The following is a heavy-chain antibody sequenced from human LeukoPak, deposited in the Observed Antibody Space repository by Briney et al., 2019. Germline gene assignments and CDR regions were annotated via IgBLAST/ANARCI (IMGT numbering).Heavy chain of an antibody. CDR2: ISGSGGNT. D-gene: IGHD3-22*01. Sequence: GGSLRLSCAASGFTFRSYAMSWVRQAPGKGLEWVSTISGSGGNTYYADSVKGRFTISRDNSKNTVYVQMNSLRAEDTAVYYCAKGYDSSGYYFNSHDYWGQGTPVTVFS. CDR1: GFTFRSYA. J-gene: IGHJ4*02. CDR3: AKGYDSSGYYFNSHDY. V-gene: IGHV3-23*01.